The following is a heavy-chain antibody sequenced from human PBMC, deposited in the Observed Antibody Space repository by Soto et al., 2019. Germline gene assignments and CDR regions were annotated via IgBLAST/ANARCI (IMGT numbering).Heavy chain of an antibody. V-gene: IGHV1-69*13. CDR2: IIPIFGTA. CDR3: ARPVGLAYYDSSGYQAFDY. D-gene: IGHD3-22*01. CDR1: GYTFTGYY. Sequence: GASVKVSCKASGYTFTGYYIHWVRQAPGQGLEWMGGIIPIFGTANYAQKFQGRVTITADESTSTAYMELSSLRSEDTAVYYCARPVGLAYYDSSGYQAFDYWGQGTLVTVSS. J-gene: IGHJ4*02.